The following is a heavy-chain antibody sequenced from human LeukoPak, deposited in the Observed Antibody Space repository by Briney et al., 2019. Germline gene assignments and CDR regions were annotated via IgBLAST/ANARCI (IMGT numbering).Heavy chain of an antibody. CDR2: IYYSGST. J-gene: IGHJ6*04. Sequence: SETLSLTCTVSGCSISSYYWSWIRQPPGKGLEWIGYIYYSGSTNYNPSLKSRVTISVDTSKNQFSLKLSSVTAADTAVYYCAREGFGSLGYYYGMDVWGKGTTVTVSS. D-gene: IGHD3-10*01. CDR3: AREGFGSLGYYYGMDV. V-gene: IGHV4-59*01. CDR1: GCSISSYY.